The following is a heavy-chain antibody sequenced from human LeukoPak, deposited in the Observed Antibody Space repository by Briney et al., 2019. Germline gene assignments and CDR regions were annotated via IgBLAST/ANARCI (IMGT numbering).Heavy chain of an antibody. CDR2: IYYSGST. CDR3: ARVSDSSGYYYVSGAFDI. J-gene: IGHJ3*02. D-gene: IGHD3-22*01. Sequence: SEALSLTCTVSGGSISTYYWSWIRQPPGKGLEWIGYIYYSGSTNYNPSLKSLVTISVDTSKNQFSLKLSSVTAADTAMYYCARVSDSSGYYYVSGAFDIWGQGTMVTVSS. V-gene: IGHV4-59*08. CDR1: GGSISTYY.